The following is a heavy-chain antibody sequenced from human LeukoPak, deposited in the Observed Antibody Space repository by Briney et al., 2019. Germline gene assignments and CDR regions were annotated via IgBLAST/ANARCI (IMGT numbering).Heavy chain of an antibody. V-gene: IGHV4-59*01. CDR1: GGSISNYY. J-gene: IGHJ5*02. CDR2: TYYTGNT. D-gene: IGHD1-1*01. Sequence: SETLSLTCTVSGGSISNYYWNWIRQPPGKGLEWIGYTYYTGNTNYNPSLKSRVTISVDTSKNQFSLKLSSVTAADTAVYYCARDRLQLQSWGQGTLVTVSS. CDR3: ARDRLQLQS.